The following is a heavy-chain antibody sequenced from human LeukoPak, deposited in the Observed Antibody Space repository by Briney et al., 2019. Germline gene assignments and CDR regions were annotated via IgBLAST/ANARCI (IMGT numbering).Heavy chain of an antibody. CDR2: ITNSGGAT. Sequence: GGSLRLSCEASGLTFSNYAMNWVRQTPGKGLEWVSVITNSGGATYYADSVKGRFTISRDNSKNTLYLQMNSLRAEDTAVYYCAKGKAGYYYYYMDVWGKGTTVTVSS. CDR3: AKGKAGYYYYYMDV. V-gene: IGHV3-23*01. CDR1: GLTFSNYA. J-gene: IGHJ6*03.